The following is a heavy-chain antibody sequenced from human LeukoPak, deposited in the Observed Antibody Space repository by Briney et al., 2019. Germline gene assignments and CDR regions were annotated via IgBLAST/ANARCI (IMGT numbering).Heavy chain of an antibody. CDR1: GYTFTSHA. D-gene: IGHD3-22*01. V-gene: IGHV1-3*03. Sequence: ASVKISCKASGYTFTSHAIHWVRQAPGQRLEWMGWINAGNGDTKYSQEFQGRVTITRDTSASMVYMDLSSLRTEDTAVYYCARDPRGPTGYDSSGRDSFDYWGQGTLVTASS. CDR3: ARDPRGPTGYDSSGRDSFDY. CDR2: INAGNGDT. J-gene: IGHJ4*02.